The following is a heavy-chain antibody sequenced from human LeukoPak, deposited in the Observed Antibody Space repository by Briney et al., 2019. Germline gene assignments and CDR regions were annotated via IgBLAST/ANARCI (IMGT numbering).Heavy chain of an antibody. CDR3: ARDPYCGGGSCYSNYFDY. CDR1: GFTFGDYW. D-gene: IGHD2-15*01. J-gene: IGHJ4*02. Sequence: GGSLRLTCAVSGFTFGDYWMTWIRQAPGKGLEWIPYISSSCSYTNYADSVKGRFTISRDNAKNSLYLQMNTLRAEDTAVYYCARDPYCGGGSCYSNYFDYWGQGTLVTVSS. CDR2: ISSSCSYT. V-gene: IGHV3-11*06.